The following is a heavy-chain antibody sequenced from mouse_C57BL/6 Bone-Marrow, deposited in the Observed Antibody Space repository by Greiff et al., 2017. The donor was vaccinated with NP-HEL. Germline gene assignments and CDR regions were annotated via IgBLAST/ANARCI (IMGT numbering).Heavy chain of an antibody. CDR3: ARTVYYYGSSYCYWYFDV. V-gene: IGHV1-4*01. Sequence: VQLQESGAELARPGASVKMSCKASGYTFTSYTMHWVKQRPGQGLEWIGYINPSSGYTKYNQKFKDKATLTADKSSSTAYMQLSSLTSEDSAVYYCARTVYYYGSSYCYWYFDVWGTGTTVTVSS. J-gene: IGHJ1*03. CDR1: GYTFTSYT. CDR2: INPSSGYT. D-gene: IGHD1-1*01.